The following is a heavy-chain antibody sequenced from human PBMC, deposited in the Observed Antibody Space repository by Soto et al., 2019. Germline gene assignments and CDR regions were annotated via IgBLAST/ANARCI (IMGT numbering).Heavy chain of an antibody. CDR1: GGSLGGDY. J-gene: IGHJ4*02. D-gene: IGHD3-3*01. CDR3: ARAPVGLDTISYFDY. V-gene: IGHV4-34*10. Sequence: SETLSLTCAVYGGSLGGDYWTWIRQAPGKGLEWIGYIYNGGSTYYRPSLESRMHMSLDATRNHYSLRLTSVTAADTAVYFCARAPVGLDTISYFDYWGQGKLVTVSS. CDR2: IYNGGST.